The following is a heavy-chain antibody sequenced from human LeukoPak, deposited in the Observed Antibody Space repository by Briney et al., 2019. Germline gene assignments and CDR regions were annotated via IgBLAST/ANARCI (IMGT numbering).Heavy chain of an antibody. V-gene: IGHV4-39*07. Sequence: PSETLSLTCTVSSGSISNSNYFWGWIRQAPGKGLEWIVSMSYSGHTYYNPSLKSRVTTSIDTSKNQLSLNLKSVTAADTAVYYCARDRDVDDFDSWGHGTLVTVSS. D-gene: IGHD2-15*01. CDR2: MSYSGHT. J-gene: IGHJ4*01. CDR1: SGSISNSNYF. CDR3: ARDRDVDDFDS.